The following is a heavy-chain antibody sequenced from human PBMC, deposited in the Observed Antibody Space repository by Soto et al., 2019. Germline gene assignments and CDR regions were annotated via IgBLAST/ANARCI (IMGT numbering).Heavy chain of an antibody. J-gene: IGHJ4*02. V-gene: IGHV3-23*01. D-gene: IGHD3-10*01. CDR2: ISGSAGST. CDR3: AKARTYCCGEPQDS. CDR1: GFPFSNYA. Sequence: PGGSLRLSCEASGFPFSNYAMNWVRRTPGKGLEWVSSISGSAGSTYYADSVKGRFTISRDNSRNTLFLQMNSLRVEDTAVYYCAKARTYCCGEPQDSWGQGTLVTVSS.